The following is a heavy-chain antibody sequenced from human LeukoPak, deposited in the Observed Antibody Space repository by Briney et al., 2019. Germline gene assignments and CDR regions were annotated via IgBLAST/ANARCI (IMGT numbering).Heavy chain of an antibody. Sequence: SETLSLTCSVSGGSISSYYWSWIRQPPGKGLEWIGYIYYSGSTNYNPSLKSRVTISVDTSKNQFSLKLSSVTAADTAVYYCARTPMTYYDILTGYYRGYYFDYWGQGTLVTVSS. D-gene: IGHD3-9*01. CDR2: IYYSGST. V-gene: IGHV4-59*01. CDR1: GGSISSYY. CDR3: ARTPMTYYDILTGYYRGYYFDY. J-gene: IGHJ4*02.